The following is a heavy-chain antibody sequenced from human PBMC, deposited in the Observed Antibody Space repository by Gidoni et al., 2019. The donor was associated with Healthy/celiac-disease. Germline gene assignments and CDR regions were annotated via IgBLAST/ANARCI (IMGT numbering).Heavy chain of an antibody. CDR3: TRDTEVGAFDI. D-gene: IGHD4-17*01. CDR1: GFTFGDYA. CDR2: IRSKAYGGTT. J-gene: IGHJ3*02. V-gene: IGHV3-49*03. Sequence: EVQLVESGGGLVQPGRSLILSCTASGFTFGDYAMSWFRQAPGKGLGWVGFIRSKAYGGTTEYAASVKGRFTISRDDSKSIAYLQMNSLKTEDTAVYYCTRDTEVGAFDIWGQGIMVTVSS.